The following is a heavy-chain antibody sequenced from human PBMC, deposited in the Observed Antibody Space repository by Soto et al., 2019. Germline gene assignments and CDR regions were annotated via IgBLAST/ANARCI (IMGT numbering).Heavy chain of an antibody. J-gene: IGHJ4*02. CDR2: INPSGGSA. CDR1: GYTFTSYY. CDR3: ARDHPFQDDDIVVVVAAAGYFDY. V-gene: IGHV1-46*01. Sequence: ASVKVSCKASGYTFTSYYMHWVRQAPGQGLEWMGIINPSGGSASYAQKFQGRVTMTRDTSTSTVYMELSSLRSEDTAVYYCARDHPFQDDDIVVVVAAAGYFDYWGQGTLVTVSS. D-gene: IGHD2-15*01.